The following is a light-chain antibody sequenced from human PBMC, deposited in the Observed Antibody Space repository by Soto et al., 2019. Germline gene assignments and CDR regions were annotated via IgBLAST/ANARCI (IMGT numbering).Light chain of an antibody. CDR2: GAS. CDR1: QSVYSN. Sequence: EIVMTQSPATLSVSPGDRATLSCRATQSVYSNVAWYQQKPGQAPRLLIYGASPRATGFPSRFSGSGSGTEFTLTIASLQSEDLGIYYCQQYSHWPLTFGGGTKVDIK. CDR3: QQYSHWPLT. V-gene: IGKV3-15*01. J-gene: IGKJ4*01.